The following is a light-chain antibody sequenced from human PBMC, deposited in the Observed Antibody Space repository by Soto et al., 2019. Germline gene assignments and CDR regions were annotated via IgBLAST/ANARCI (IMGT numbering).Light chain of an antibody. Sequence: QSVLTQPASVSGAPGQRVTISCTGSSSNIGAGYDVYWYQQLPGTAPKLLIFNNNNRPSGVPDRFSGSKSGTSASLAITGLQADDEADYYCQSYDSSLSGAVVFGGGTKLT. CDR2: NNN. V-gene: IGLV1-40*01. CDR1: SSNIGAGYD. J-gene: IGLJ2*01. CDR3: QSYDSSLSGAVV.